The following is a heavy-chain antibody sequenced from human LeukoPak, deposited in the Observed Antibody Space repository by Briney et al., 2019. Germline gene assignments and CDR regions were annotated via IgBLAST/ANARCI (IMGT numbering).Heavy chain of an antibody. V-gene: IGHV1-69*05. CDR2: IIPIFGTA. CDR3: ARDVPIDYTIFGVAPTSYYMDV. D-gene: IGHD3-3*01. J-gene: IGHJ6*03. CDR1: GGTFSSYA. Sequence: SVKVSCKASGGTFSSYAISWVRQAPGQGLEWMGGIIPIFGTANYAQRFQGRVTITTDESTSTAYMELSSLRSEDTAVYYCARDVPIDYTIFGVAPTSYYMDVWGKGTTVTVSS.